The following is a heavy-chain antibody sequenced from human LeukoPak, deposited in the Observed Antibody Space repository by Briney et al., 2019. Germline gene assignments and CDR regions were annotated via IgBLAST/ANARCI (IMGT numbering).Heavy chain of an antibody. V-gene: IGHV3-74*01. Sequence: GGSLRLSCAASGITFSSYWMYWVRQVPGKGLEWLSYIKSDGTNTGYADPVKGRFTVSRDNAKNTLYLEMNSLRGEDTAIYYCARSNPNRNALDLWGQGTMVTISS. CDR2: IKSDGTNT. J-gene: IGHJ3*01. CDR3: ARSNPNRNALDL. CDR1: GITFSSYW. D-gene: IGHD1-14*01.